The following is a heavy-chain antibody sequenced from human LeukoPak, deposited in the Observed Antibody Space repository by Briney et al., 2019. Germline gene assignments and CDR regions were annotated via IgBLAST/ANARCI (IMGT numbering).Heavy chain of an antibody. V-gene: IGHV4-59*01. CDR3: ARGQATIDSNWFDP. D-gene: IGHD5-12*01. CDR2: IYYSGST. CDR1: GGSISSYY. Sequence: PSETLSLTCTVSGGSISSYYWSWIRQPPGKGLEWIGYIYYSGSTNYNPSLKSRATISVDTSKNQFSLKLSSVTAADTAVYYCARGQATIDSNWFDPWGQGTLVTVSS. J-gene: IGHJ5*02.